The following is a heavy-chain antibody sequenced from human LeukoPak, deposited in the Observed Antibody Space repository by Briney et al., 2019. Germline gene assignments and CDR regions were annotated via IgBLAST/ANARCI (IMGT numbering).Heavy chain of an antibody. CDR3: ARHYDSSGYYFDY. V-gene: IGHV4-34*01. Sequence: SETLSLTCAVYGGSFSGYYWSWIRQPPGKGLEWIGEINHSGSTNYNPSLKSRVTISVDTSKNQFSLKLSSVTAADTAVYYCARHYDSSGYYFDYWGQGTLATVSS. CDR2: INHSGST. CDR1: GGSFSGYY. D-gene: IGHD3-22*01. J-gene: IGHJ4*02.